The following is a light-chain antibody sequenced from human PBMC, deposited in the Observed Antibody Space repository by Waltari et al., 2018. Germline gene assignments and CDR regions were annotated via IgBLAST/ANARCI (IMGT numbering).Light chain of an antibody. CDR3: QQYYSNPHT. Sequence: IVLTQSPDSPPVSLVEGATTISRPSRILLYDTIYKNYVAWYQQKPGQPPNPLIYWATTRESGVPVRFSGGVSGTDFTLTISSLQIEDVAVYYCQQYYSNPHTFGQGTKLEIK. J-gene: IGKJ2*01. V-gene: IGKV4-1*01. CDR1: RILLYDTIYKNY. CDR2: WAT.